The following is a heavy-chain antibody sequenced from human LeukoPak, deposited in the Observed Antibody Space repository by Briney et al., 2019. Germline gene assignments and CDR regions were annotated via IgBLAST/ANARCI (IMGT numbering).Heavy chain of an antibody. V-gene: IGHV3-23*01. D-gene: IGHD3-10*01. CDR1: GFTFSNYA. CDR2: ISGSGYST. CDR3: AKNLGQVRGVTTPFDY. J-gene: IGHJ4*02. Sequence: GGSLRLSCAASGFTFSNYAMSWVRQAPGKGLEWVSAISGSGYSTYYADSVKGRFTISRDNSKNTLYLQMNSLRAEDTAVYYCAKNLGQVRGVTTPFDYWGQGTLVTVSS.